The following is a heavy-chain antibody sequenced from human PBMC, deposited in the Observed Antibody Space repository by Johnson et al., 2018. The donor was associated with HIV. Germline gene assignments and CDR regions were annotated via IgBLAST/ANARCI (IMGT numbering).Heavy chain of an antibody. D-gene: IGHD6-13*01. CDR3: TTAAAAPYAFDI. Sequence: VQLVESGGGLVQPGGSLRLSCAASGFTFSSYWMSWVRQAPGKGLEWVANIKQDGREKYCLDSVKGLFTISRDDSKNTLYLQMNSLKTEDTAVYYCTTAAAAPYAFDIWGQGTLVTVSS. CDR1: GFTFSSYW. J-gene: IGHJ3*02. CDR2: IKQDGREK. V-gene: IGHV3-7*03.